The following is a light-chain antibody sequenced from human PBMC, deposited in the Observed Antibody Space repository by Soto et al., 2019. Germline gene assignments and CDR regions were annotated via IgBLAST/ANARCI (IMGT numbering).Light chain of an antibody. Sequence: EIVLTQSPATLSLSPGERATLSCRASQSVSSHLAWYQQKPGQAPRLLIYDASNRATSIPARFSGSGSGTDFTLTISSLEPEDFAVYYCQQRSNWPPITFGQGTRLEIK. V-gene: IGKV3-11*01. J-gene: IGKJ5*01. CDR3: QQRSNWPPIT. CDR2: DAS. CDR1: QSVSSH.